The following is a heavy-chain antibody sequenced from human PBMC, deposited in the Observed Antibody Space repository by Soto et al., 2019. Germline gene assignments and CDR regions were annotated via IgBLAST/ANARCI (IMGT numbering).Heavy chain of an antibody. CDR3: ARASNKRGYSYGPDY. CDR1: GVSLSSSRFY. Sequence: PSETLSLTCTVSGVSLSSSRFYWGWVRQPPGKGLEWIGSFFSGGSTYYNPSLKSRATIFVDPSKNQFSLKLSSVTAADTAVYYCARASNKRGYSYGPDYWGQGTLVT. V-gene: IGHV4-39*01. J-gene: IGHJ4*02. CDR2: FFSGGST. D-gene: IGHD5-18*01.